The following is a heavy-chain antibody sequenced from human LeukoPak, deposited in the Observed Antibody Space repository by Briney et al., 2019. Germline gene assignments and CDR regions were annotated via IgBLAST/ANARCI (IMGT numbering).Heavy chain of an antibody. CDR2: ICTSGST. V-gene: IGHV4-61*02. D-gene: IGHD4-17*01. J-gene: IGHJ6*03. Sequence: SETLSLTCTVSGGSINSGSYYWSWIRQPAGKGLEWIGRICTSGSTNYNPSLKSRVTISVDTSKNRFSLKLSSVTAADTAVYYCARDVRLDYGGLHYYYYMDVWGKGTTDTVSS. CDR1: GGSINSGSYY. CDR3: ARDVRLDYGGLHYYYYMDV.